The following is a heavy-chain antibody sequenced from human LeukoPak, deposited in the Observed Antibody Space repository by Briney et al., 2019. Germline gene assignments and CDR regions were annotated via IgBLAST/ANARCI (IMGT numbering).Heavy chain of an antibody. CDR3: ARTPPSGWRAYYFDY. D-gene: IGHD6-19*01. Sequence: GASVKVSCKASGYTFTSYAMNWVRQAPGQGLEWMGWINTNTRNPTYAQGFTGRFVFSLDTSVSTAYLQISSLKAEDTAVYYCARTPPSGWRAYYFDYWGQGTLVTVSS. CDR1: GYTFTSYA. V-gene: IGHV7-4-1*02. J-gene: IGHJ4*02. CDR2: INTNTRNP.